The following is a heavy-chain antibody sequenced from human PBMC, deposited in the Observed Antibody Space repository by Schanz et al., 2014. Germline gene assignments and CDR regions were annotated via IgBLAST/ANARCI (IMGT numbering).Heavy chain of an antibody. D-gene: IGHD2-8*02. J-gene: IGHJ4*02. V-gene: IGHV1-2*06. CDR3: ARGLVRYFAY. CDR1: GYTFTGYH. CDR2: INPNSGAT. Sequence: QVQLVQSGAEVKKPGASVKVSCKASGYTFTGYHMHWVRQAPGQGLEWMGQINPNSGATIYAQNFQGRVTMTRDTSISTAYMELSRLRSDDTAVYYCARGLVRYFAYWGQGTLVTVSS.